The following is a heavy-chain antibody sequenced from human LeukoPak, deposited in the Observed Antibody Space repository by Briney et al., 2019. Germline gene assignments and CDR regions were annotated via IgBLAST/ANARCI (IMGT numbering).Heavy chain of an antibody. CDR1: GYSFTGYY. J-gene: IGHJ3*02. D-gene: IGHD5/OR15-5a*01. V-gene: IGHV1-2*02. CDR3: ARGSTRGASSDI. CDR2: INPNSGGT. Sequence: ASVKVSCKASGYSFTGYYMYWVRQAPGQGLEWMGWINPNSGGTNYAQKFQGRVTMTRDTSISTAYMELSSLRSDDSVVFYCARGSTRGASSDIWGQGTMVTVSS.